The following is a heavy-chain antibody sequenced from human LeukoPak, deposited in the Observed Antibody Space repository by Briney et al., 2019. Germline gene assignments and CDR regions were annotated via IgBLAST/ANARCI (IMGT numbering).Heavy chain of an antibody. CDR2: ISGGGGDT. CDR1: GFSFSSYA. D-gene: IGHD6-13*01. J-gene: IGHJ4*02. CDR3: AKVENQYSNTWCLSYYFDY. V-gene: IGHV3-23*01. Sequence: PGGSLRLSCAASGFSFSSYAMTWVRQAPGKGLEWVSAISGGGGDTYYADSVKGRFIISRDNSKNTLYLQMNSLRAEDTAVYYCAKVENQYSNTWCLSYYFDYWGLGTLVTVSS.